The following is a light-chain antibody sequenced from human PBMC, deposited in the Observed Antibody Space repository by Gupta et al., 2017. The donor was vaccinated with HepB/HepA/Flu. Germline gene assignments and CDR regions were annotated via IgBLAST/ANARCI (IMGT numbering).Light chain of an antibody. J-gene: IGKJ1*01. CDR3: QHGRSSSGET. CDR2: KAS. CDR1: QNISNW. Sequence: DIQMTQSPSTLSGSVGDRVTITCRASQNISNWLAWYQQKPGKAPNLLIYKASTLQSGVPSRFSGGSYGTEFTLTISMRHPDDFATYYCQHGRSSSGETFGPGTKVEIK. V-gene: IGKV1-5*03.